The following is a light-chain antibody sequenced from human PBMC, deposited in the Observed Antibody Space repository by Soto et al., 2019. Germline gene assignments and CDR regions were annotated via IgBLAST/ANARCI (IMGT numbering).Light chain of an antibody. J-gene: IGKJ1*01. CDR3: VHHNTYPVA. CDR1: QAIKND. V-gene: IGKV1-17*01. Sequence: DIQMTQSPSTLPASVGDRVTITCRPSQAIKNDLVWYQQRVGKVPKRLMFTASSLESGVPSRFSGTGSETEFTLTISSLQPEDFATYYCVHHNTYPVAFGQGTKVDIK. CDR2: TAS.